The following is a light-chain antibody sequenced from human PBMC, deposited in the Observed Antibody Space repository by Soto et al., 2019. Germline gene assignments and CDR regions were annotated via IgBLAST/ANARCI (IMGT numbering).Light chain of an antibody. CDR1: QSVSSSY. CDR3: QQYSTSPRT. V-gene: IGKV3-20*01. Sequence: EIVLTQSPGTLSLSPGERATLSCRASQSVSSSYLAWYQQKPGQAPRLLIFGASSRATGIPDRFSGSGSGTDFTLTISRLEPEDFAVYYCQQYSTSPRTFGQGTKVE. J-gene: IGKJ1*01. CDR2: GAS.